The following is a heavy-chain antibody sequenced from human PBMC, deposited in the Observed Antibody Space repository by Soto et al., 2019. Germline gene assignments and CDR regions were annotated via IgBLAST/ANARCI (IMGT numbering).Heavy chain of an antibody. CDR2: ISAYNGNT. CDR3: AREALVVVPAASAYYYMDV. Sequence: GASVKVSCKASGYTFTSYGISWVRQAPGQGLEWMGWISAYNGNTNYAQKLQGRVTMTTDTSTSTAYMELRSLRSDDTAVYYCAREALVVVPAASAYYYMDVWGKGTTVTVSS. J-gene: IGHJ6*03. V-gene: IGHV1-18*01. D-gene: IGHD2-2*01. CDR1: GYTFTSYG.